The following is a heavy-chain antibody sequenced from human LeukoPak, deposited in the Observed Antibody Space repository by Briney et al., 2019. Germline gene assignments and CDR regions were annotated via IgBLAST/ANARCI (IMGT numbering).Heavy chain of an antibody. CDR1: GFTFSNSG. V-gene: IGHV3-23*01. CDR3: AKDILGSNDY. D-gene: IGHD1-26*01. J-gene: IGHJ4*02. CDR2: ILSGGST. Sequence: GGSLRLSCAASGFTFSNSGMSWVRLAPGKGLEWVSTILSGGSTYYADSVKGRFTISRDNSKNTLYLQMNSLRAEDTAVYHCAKDILGSNDYWGQGTLVTVSA.